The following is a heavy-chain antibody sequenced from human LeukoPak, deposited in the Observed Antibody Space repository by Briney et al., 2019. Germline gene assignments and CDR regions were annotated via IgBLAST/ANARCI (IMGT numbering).Heavy chain of an antibody. CDR2: ISASGGNT. J-gene: IGHJ5*02. CDR1: GFTFSSYA. CDR3: ANFERTVAGPYNWFDP. V-gene: IGHV3-23*01. Sequence: GGSLRLSGAASGFTFSSYAMSWFRQAPGKGLEWVSGISASGGNTYYADSVKGRFTISRDNSRNTLYVQMNSLRAEDTAVYYCANFERTVAGPYNWFDPWGQGTLVTVSS. D-gene: IGHD6-19*01.